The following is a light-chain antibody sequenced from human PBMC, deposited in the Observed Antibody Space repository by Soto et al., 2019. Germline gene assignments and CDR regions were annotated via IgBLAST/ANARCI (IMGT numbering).Light chain of an antibody. Sequence: QSVLTQPASVSGTPGQRVTISCSGSTSNIGSNYVYWYRQLPGMTPKLLIYKSNQRPSGVPDRFSGSKSGTSASLAISGLRSEDEADYYCSSWDDGLRGPVFGGGTKLTVL. CDR2: KSN. CDR3: SSWDDGLRGPV. V-gene: IGLV1-47*01. CDR1: TSNIGSNY. J-gene: IGLJ2*01.